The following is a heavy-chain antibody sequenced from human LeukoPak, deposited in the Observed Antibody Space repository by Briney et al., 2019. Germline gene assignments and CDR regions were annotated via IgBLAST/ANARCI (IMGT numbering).Heavy chain of an antibody. CDR1: GFAFSSHG. V-gene: IGHV3-23*01. Sequence: GGSLRLSCAASGFAFSSHGMNWVRQAPGKGLEWVSGSSSIGGRTYYADSVKGRFTVTRDNSRDTLHLQMNSLRAEDTGVYYCAKDDAWGRFYHWGQGTLVTVSS. D-gene: IGHD3-16*01. J-gene: IGHJ1*01. CDR3: AKDDAWGRFYH. CDR2: SSSIGGRT.